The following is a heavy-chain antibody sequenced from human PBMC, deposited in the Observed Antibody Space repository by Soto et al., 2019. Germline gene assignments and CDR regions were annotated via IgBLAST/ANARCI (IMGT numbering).Heavy chain of an antibody. CDR3: AKDWGACMGGFDL. J-gene: IGHJ5*02. Sequence: QVQLVESGGGVVQPGRSLRLSCAASGFTFSNFGMHWVRQAPGKGLEWVAIIWLDGTNKYYVDSVKGRFTISRDNSKNTLFLQMDSLRAEDTAVYYCAKDWGACMGGFDLWGQGTLVTVSS. CDR1: GFTFSNFG. D-gene: IGHD2-8*01. V-gene: IGHV3-33*06. CDR2: IWLDGTNK.